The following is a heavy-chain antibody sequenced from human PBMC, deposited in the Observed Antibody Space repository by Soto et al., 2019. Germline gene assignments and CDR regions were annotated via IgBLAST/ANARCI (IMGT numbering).Heavy chain of an antibody. CDR3: ARDLSRLRWANWFDP. CDR2: IYYSGST. V-gene: IGHV4-39*01. D-gene: IGHD5-12*01. Sequence: SETLSLTCTVSGGSISSSSYYWGWIRQPPGKGLEWIGSIYYSGSTYYNPSLKSRVTISVDTSKNQFSLKLSSVTAADTAVYYCARDLSRLRWANWFDPWGQGTLVTVSS. J-gene: IGHJ5*02. CDR1: GGSISSSSYY.